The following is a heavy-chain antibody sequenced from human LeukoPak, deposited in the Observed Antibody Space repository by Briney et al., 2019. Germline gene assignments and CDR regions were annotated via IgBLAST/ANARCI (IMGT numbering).Heavy chain of an antibody. D-gene: IGHD3-22*01. CDR1: GYTFTRYY. V-gene: IGHV1-2*02. J-gene: IGHJ4*02. CDR3: ARAANYDSSGYQDY. CDR2: INPNSGGT. Sequence: GASVKVSCQASGYTFTRYYMHWVRQAPGHGLEWMGWINPNSGGTNYAQKFQGRVTMTRDTSISTAYMELSRLRSDDTAVYYCARAANYDSSGYQDYWGQGTLVTVSS.